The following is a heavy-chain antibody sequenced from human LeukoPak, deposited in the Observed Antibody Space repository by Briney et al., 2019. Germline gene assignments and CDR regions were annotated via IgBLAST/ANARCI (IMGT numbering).Heavy chain of an antibody. CDR2: INHSGST. V-gene: IGHV4-34*01. J-gene: IGHJ5*02. CDR3: ARGRYCGGDCP. D-gene: IGHD2-21*02. Sequence: SETLSLTCAVYGGSLSGYYWSWIRQPPGKGLEWIGEINHSGSTNYNPSLKSRVTISVDTSKNQFSLKLSSVTAADTAVYYCARGRYCGGDCPWGQGTLVTVSS. CDR1: GGSLSGYY.